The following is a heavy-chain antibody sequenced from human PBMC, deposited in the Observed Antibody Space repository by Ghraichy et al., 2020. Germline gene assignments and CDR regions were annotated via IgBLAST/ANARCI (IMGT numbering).Heavy chain of an antibody. CDR1: GGTFSSYA. CDR3: ARGWLRSPLVSDYYYYYGMDV. D-gene: IGHD5-12*01. Sequence: SVKVSCKASGGTFSSYAISWVRQAPGQGLEWMGGIIPIFGTANYAQKFHGRVTITADESTSTAYMELSSLRSEDTAVYYCARGWLRSPLVSDYYYYYGMDVWGQGTTVTVSS. J-gene: IGHJ6*02. CDR2: IIPIFGTA. V-gene: IGHV1-69*13.